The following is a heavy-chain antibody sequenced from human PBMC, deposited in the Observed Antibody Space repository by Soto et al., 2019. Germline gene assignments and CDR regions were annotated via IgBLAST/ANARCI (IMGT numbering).Heavy chain of an antibody. D-gene: IGHD1-26*01. V-gene: IGHV4-31*03. Sequence: SETLSLTCTVSGGSISSGNYYWSWFRQHPGKGLEWIGYIYYSGSTYYNPSLKSRGTISVDTSKNQFSLKLSSVTAADTAVYYCARGRSYGDWYFDLWGRGTLVTVSS. J-gene: IGHJ2*01. CDR1: GGSISSGNYY. CDR2: IYYSGST. CDR3: ARGRSYGDWYFDL.